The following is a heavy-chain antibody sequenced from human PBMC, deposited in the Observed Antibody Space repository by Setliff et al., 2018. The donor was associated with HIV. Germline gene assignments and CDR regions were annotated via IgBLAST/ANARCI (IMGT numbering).Heavy chain of an antibody. J-gene: IGHJ6*02. CDR3: ARGHCSGTNCYGVDYYGMDV. CDR2: IYHSEYT. Sequence: KPSETLSLTCAVSGYSIRSGYYWGWIRQSPGKGLEWIGEIYHSEYTNYNPSLKSRVSMSVDKSKNQFSVKLTSVTAADTAVYYCARGHCSGTNCYGVDYYGMDVWGQGTTVTVSS. D-gene: IGHD2-2*01. V-gene: IGHV4-38-2*01. CDR1: GYSIRSGYY.